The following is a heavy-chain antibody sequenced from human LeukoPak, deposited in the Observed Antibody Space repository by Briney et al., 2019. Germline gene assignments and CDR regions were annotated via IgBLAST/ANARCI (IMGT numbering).Heavy chain of an antibody. J-gene: IGHJ4*02. CDR1: GGSISSGGYS. CDR3: ARVSGYSYGYGLENPQRWLPIFDY. D-gene: IGHD5-18*01. CDR2: IYHSGST. V-gene: IGHV4-30-2*01. Sequence: PSETLSLTCAVSGGSISSGGYSWSWIRQPPGKGLEWIGYIYHSGSTYYNPSLKSRVTISVDRSKNQFSLKLSSVTAADTAVYYCARVSGYSYGYGLENPQRWLPIFDYWGQGTLVTVSS.